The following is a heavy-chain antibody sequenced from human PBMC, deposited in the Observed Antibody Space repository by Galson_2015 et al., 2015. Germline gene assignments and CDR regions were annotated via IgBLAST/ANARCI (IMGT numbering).Heavy chain of an antibody. CDR3: ARDLVIAVAGDAFDI. CDR1: GFTFSSYS. CDR2: ISSSSSTI. J-gene: IGHJ3*02. V-gene: IGHV3-48*01. Sequence: SLRLSCAASGFTFSSYSMNWVRQAPGKGLEWVSYISSSSSTIYYADSVKGRFTISRDNAKNSLYLQMNSLRAEDTAVYYCARDLVIAVAGDAFDIWGQGTMVTVSS. D-gene: IGHD6-19*01.